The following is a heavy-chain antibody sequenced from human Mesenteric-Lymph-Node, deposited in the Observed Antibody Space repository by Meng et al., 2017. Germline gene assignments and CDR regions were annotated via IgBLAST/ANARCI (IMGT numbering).Heavy chain of an antibody. V-gene: IGHV3-13*01. CDR3: AREDCSGGSCYFDY. CDR1: GLTFSSYA. CDR2: IGTLGDT. J-gene: IGHJ4*02. Sequence: GESLKISCAASGLTFSSYAMHWVRQVTGKGLEWVSGIGTLGDTYYQGSVKGRFTISREDAKNSLYLHMSSLRAGDTALYFCAREDCSGGSCYFDYWGQGAPVTVSS. D-gene: IGHD2-15*01.